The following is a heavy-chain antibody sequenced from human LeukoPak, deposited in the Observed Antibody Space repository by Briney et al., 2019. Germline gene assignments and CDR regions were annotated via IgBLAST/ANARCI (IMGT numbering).Heavy chain of an antibody. Sequence: GGSLRLSCTDSGFTFSSYSMNWVRKAPGKGLEWVSHISSTSSTIYYADSVKGRFTISRDNAKNSLYLQMNSLRAEDTAVYYCARDTVANYDYWGQGTLVTVSS. V-gene: IGHV3-48*04. CDR1: GFTFSSYS. CDR2: ISSTSSTI. CDR3: ARDTVANYDY. D-gene: IGHD4-17*01. J-gene: IGHJ4*02.